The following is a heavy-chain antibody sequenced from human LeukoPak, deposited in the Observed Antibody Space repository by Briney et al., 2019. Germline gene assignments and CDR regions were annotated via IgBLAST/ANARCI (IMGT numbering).Heavy chain of an antibody. V-gene: IGHV5-51*01. D-gene: IGHD4-17*01. CDR1: GYSFTNYW. CDR2: IHSADSNT. J-gene: IGHJ4*02. Sequence: GESLKISCKDSGYSFTNYWFGWVRQMPGKGLEWMGIIHSADSNTKYSPSFQGQVTISADKSISTAYLQWSGLKASDTAMYYCAGARHGDYRWDYWGQGTLVTVSS. CDR3: AGARHGDYRWDY.